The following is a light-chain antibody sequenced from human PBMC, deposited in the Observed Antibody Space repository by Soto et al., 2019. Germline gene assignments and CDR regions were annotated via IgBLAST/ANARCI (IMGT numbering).Light chain of an antibody. CDR3: LRYSSSQWT. CDR2: GAS. J-gene: IGKJ1*01. Sequence: EIVLTQSPGPLSLSPGESATLSCRASQSVSSNYLAWYQLKPGQAPRLLIFGASSRATGSPDRFSGCGSGTDFTLTITRLEPEDFAVYFCLRYSSSQWTFGQGTKVDVK. CDR1: QSVSSNY. V-gene: IGKV3-20*01.